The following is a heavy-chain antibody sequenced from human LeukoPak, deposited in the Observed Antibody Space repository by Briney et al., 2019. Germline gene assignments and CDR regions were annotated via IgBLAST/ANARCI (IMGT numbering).Heavy chain of an antibody. CDR3: ARDTGGDDAFDI. CDR1: GFTFSSYW. V-gene: IGHV3-74*01. Sequence: PGGSLRLSCAASGFTFSSYWMHWVRQAPGKGLVWVSRINSDGSSTSYADSVKGRFTISRDNAKSTLYLQMNSLRAEDTAVYYCARDTGGDDAFDIWGQGTMVTVSS. J-gene: IGHJ3*02. D-gene: IGHD2-8*02. CDR2: INSDGSST.